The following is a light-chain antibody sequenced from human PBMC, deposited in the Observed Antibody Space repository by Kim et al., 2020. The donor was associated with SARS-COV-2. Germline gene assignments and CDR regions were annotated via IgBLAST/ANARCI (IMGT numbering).Light chain of an antibody. CDR3: SSYTSSSSL. Sequence: PGQPITISCTGTSSDVGGYNYVSWYQQHPGKAPKLMIYDVSNRPSGVSNRFSGSKSGNTASLTISGLQAEDEADYYCSSYTSSSSLFGTGTKVTVL. CDR2: DVS. CDR1: SSDVGGYNY. V-gene: IGLV2-14*03. J-gene: IGLJ1*01.